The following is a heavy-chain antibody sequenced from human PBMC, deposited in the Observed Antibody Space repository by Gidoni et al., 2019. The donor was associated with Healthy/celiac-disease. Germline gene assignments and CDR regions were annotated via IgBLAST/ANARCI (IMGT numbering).Heavy chain of an antibody. Sequence: QVQLVESGGGVVEPGRSLRLSCADSGFTFSSYAMHWVRQDPGKGLEWVAVISYDGSNKYYADSVKGRFTISRDNSKNTLYLQRNSLRAEDTAVYYCARDAGYGDYYFDYWGQGTLVTVSS. CDR1: GFTFSSYA. V-gene: IGHV3-30-3*01. J-gene: IGHJ4*02. CDR3: ARDAGYGDYYFDY. CDR2: ISYDGSNK. D-gene: IGHD4-17*01.